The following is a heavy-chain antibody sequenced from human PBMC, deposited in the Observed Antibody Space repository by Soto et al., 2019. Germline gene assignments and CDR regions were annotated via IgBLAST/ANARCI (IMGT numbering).Heavy chain of an antibody. CDR3: XRDQVTATPSGWFDP. CDR1: GGSISSGDYY. J-gene: IGHJ5*02. Sequence: SETLSLTCTVSGGSISSGDYYWSWIRQPPGKGLEWIGYIYYSGSTYYNPSLKSRVTISVDTSKNQFSLKLSSVTAADTAVYYCXRDQVTATPSGWFDPWGQGTLVTVSS. D-gene: IGHD2-21*02. CDR2: IYYSGST. V-gene: IGHV4-30-4*01.